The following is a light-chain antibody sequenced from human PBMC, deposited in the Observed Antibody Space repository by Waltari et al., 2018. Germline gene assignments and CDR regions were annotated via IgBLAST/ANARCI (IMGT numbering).Light chain of an antibody. V-gene: IGKV3-20*01. Sequence: SCRASQGVSRTLAWYQQKPGQAPRLLIYETSSRATGTPDRFSGSGSGTDFSLTISRLEPEDCAVYYCQKYGSLPATFGQGTKVEIK. J-gene: IGKJ1*01. CDR2: ETS. CDR3: QKYGSLPAT. CDR1: QGVSRT.